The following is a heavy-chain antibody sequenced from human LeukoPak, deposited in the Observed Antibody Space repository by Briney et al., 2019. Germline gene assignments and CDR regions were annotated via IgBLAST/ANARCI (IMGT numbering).Heavy chain of an antibody. V-gene: IGHV3-33*01. J-gene: IGHJ4*02. CDR2: TWYDGSNK. Sequence: PGGSMRLSSAPSGFIFSSDGMHWVRHAPGKGLEWVALTWYDGSNKYYADSVKGRFTISRDNSKNTLYLEMNSLRAEDTAVYYCARDMGYTYGHAFDYWGQGTLVTVSS. CDR1: GFIFSSDG. D-gene: IGHD5-18*01. CDR3: ARDMGYTYGHAFDY.